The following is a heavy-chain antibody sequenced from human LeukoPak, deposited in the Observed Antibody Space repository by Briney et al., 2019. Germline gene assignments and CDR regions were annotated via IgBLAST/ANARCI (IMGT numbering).Heavy chain of an antibody. CDR1: GGSISSGSYY. CDR2: IYTSGST. D-gene: IGHD3-3*01. Sequence: SETLSLTCTVSGGSISSGSYYWSWIRQPAGKGLEWIGRIYTSGSTNYNPSLKSRVTISVDTSKNLFSLKLSSVTAADTAVYYCARMYYDFWSGYPAYYFDYWGQGTLVTVSS. V-gene: IGHV4-61*02. J-gene: IGHJ4*02. CDR3: ARMYYDFWSGYPAYYFDY.